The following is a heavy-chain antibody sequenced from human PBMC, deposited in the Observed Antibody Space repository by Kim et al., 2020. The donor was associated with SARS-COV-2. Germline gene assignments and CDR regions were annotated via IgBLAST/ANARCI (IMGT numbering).Heavy chain of an antibody. J-gene: IGHJ4*02. CDR3: ASLRTYDYVWGSYDY. V-gene: IGHV3-21*01. D-gene: IGHD3-16*01. Sequence: DSVKGRFTSSRDNAKNSLYLQMNSLRAEDTAVYYCASLRTYDYVWGSYDYWGQGTLVTVSS.